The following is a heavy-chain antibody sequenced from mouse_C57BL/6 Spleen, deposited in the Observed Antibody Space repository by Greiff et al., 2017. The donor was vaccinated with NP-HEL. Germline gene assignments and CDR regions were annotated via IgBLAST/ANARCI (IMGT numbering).Heavy chain of an antibody. Sequence: EVKLVESGGGLVKPGGSLKLSCAASGFTFSDYGMHWVRQAPEKGLEWVAYISSGSSTIYYADTVKGRFTISRDNAKNTLFLQMTSLRSEDTAMYYCARLLLRYAMDYWGQGTSVTVSS. CDR1: GFTFSDYG. J-gene: IGHJ4*01. D-gene: IGHD1-1*01. CDR3: ARLLLRYAMDY. V-gene: IGHV5-17*01. CDR2: ISSGSSTI.